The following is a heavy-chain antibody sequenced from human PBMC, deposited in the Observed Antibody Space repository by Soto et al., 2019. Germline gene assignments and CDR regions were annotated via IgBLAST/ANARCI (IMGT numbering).Heavy chain of an antibody. V-gene: IGHV3-53*02. CDR1: GFSISSNY. CDR3: ARKPPSAIQGWAFGMDV. Sequence: ELQLVETGGGLIQTGGSLRLSCAASGFSISSNYIAWVRQPPGKGLEWVSTTFSGGNTEYAASVKGRCSISRDNYKNTLYLQMDNLRVEATAVYYCARKPPSAIQGWAFGMDVWGQGPTVSVSS. D-gene: IGHD2-21*01. CDR2: TFSGGNT. J-gene: IGHJ6*02.